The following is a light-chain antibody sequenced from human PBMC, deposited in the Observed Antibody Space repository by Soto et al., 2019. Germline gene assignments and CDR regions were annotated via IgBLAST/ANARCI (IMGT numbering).Light chain of an antibody. Sequence: EIVLTQSPGTLSLSPGERATLSCRASQSVSMHLAWYQQKPGQAPRLLVYGASSRATGISDRFSGSGSGTDFTLTISRLEPEDFPVYYCQHYVSPPITSGQGTRLEIK. CDR1: QSVSMH. J-gene: IGKJ5*01. V-gene: IGKV3-20*01. CDR2: GAS. CDR3: QHYVSPPIT.